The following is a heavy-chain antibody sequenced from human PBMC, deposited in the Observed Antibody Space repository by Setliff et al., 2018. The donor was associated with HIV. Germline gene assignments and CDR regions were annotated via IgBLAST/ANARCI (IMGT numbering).Heavy chain of an antibody. D-gene: IGHD5-18*01. Sequence: GGSLRLSCAASGFTFSNAWITWVRQIPGKGLEWVGRIKSKSDGGTTDYAAPVKGRFTISRDDSKNTLYLQMNSLKTEDTAVYYCTTGPESSYGYRKDYWGQGTLVTVSS. CDR1: GFTFSNAW. CDR3: TTGPESSYGYRKDY. V-gene: IGHV3-15*01. J-gene: IGHJ4*02. CDR2: IKSKSDGGTT.